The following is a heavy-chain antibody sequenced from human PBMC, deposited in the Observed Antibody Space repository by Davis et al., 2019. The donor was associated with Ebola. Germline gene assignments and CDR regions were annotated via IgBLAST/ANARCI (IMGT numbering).Heavy chain of an antibody. CDR2: ISAYNGNT. D-gene: IGHD3-10*01. CDR3: ARAEVLLWFRELSYFDY. Sequence: ASVKVSCKASGYTFTSYGISWVRQAPGQGLEWMGWISAYNGNTNYAQKLQGRVTMTTDTSTSTAYMELRSLRSDDTAVYYCARAEVLLWFRELSYFDYWGQGTLVTVSS. V-gene: IGHV1-18*01. J-gene: IGHJ4*02. CDR1: GYTFTSYG.